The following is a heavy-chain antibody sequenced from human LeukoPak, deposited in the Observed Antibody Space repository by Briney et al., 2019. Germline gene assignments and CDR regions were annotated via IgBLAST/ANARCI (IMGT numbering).Heavy chain of an antibody. CDR3: ARGYLAAAGKSSFDY. V-gene: IGHV4-34*01. J-gene: IGHJ4*02. D-gene: IGHD6-13*01. Sequence: SETLSLTCAVYGGSFSGYHWSWIRQPPGKGLEWIGEINHSGSTNYNPSLKSRVTISVDTSKSQFSLKLSSVTAADTAVYYCARGYLAAAGKSSFDYWGQGTLVTVSS. CDR2: INHSGST. CDR1: GGSFSGYH.